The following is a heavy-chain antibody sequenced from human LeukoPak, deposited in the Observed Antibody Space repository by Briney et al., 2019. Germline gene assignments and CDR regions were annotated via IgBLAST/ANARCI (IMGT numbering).Heavy chain of an antibody. J-gene: IGHJ4*02. CDR3: ARQWGDCSSTSCYSAY. V-gene: IGHV5-51*01. CDR1: GYSFASSW. Sequence: GESLKISCKGSGYSFASSWIAWVRQMPGKGLEWMGIIYPGDSDTRYSPSFQGQVTISADKSISTAYLQWSSLKASDTAIYYCARQWGDCSSTSCYSAYWGQGTLVTVSS. CDR2: IYPGDSDT. D-gene: IGHD2-2*01.